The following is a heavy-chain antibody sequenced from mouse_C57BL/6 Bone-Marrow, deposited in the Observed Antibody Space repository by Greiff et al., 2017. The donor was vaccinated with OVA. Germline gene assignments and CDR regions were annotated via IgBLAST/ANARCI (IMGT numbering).Heavy chain of an antibody. V-gene: IGHV1-9*01. CDR2: LLPGSGST. Sequence: QVQLKESGAELMKPGASVKLSCKATGYTFTGYWIEWVKQRPGHGLEWIGELLPGSGSTNYHEKFKGKATFTADTSSNTAYRQLSSLTTEDSAIDNWARPPYWYCDVWGTGTTVTVSS. CDR1: GYTFTGYW. J-gene: IGHJ1*03. CDR3: ARPPYWYCDV.